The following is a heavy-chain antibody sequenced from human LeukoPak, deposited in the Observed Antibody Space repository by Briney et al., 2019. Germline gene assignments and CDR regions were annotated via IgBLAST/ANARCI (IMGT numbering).Heavy chain of an antibody. J-gene: IGHJ4*02. D-gene: IGHD3-3*01. CDR3: ARGHYDFWSGYHLNFDY. CDR2: INHSGST. V-gene: IGHV4-34*01. Sequence: SETLSLTCAVYGGSFSGYCWSWIRQPPGKGLEWIGEINHSGSTNYNPSLKSRVTISVDTSKNQFSLKLSAVTAADTAVYYCARGHYDFWSGYHLNFDYWGQGTLVTVSS. CDR1: GGSFSGYC.